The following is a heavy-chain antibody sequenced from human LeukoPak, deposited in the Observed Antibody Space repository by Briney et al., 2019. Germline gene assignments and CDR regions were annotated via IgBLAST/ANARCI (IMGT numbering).Heavy chain of an antibody. CDR2: ISRTGSTI. V-gene: IGHV3-48*04. CDR3: ARRDTYYYDSGGYSFDAFDI. CDR1: GFTFSNFG. J-gene: IGHJ3*02. Sequence: GGSLRLSCAASGFTFSNFGMNWVRQAPGKGLEWVSYISRTGSTIYYADSLKGRFTISRDNAKNSLYLQMNSLRAEDTAVYYCARRDTYYYDSGGYSFDAFDIWGQGTMVTVSS. D-gene: IGHD3-22*01.